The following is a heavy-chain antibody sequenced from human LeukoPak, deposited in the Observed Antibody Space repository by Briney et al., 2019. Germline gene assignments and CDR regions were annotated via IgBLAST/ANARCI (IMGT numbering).Heavy chain of an antibody. V-gene: IGHV3-23*01. CDR2: ISGSGSNT. CDR3: ARDHVFTYYYGSGSPSPYYYYYGMDV. D-gene: IGHD3-10*01. J-gene: IGHJ6*02. Sequence: GGSLRLSCAASGFTFSTYAMSWVRQAPGEGLEWVSGISGSGSNTYYADSVKGRFTISRDNAKNSLYLQMNSLRAEDTAVYYCARDHVFTYYYGSGSPSPYYYYYGMDVWGQGTTVTVSS. CDR1: GFTFSTYA.